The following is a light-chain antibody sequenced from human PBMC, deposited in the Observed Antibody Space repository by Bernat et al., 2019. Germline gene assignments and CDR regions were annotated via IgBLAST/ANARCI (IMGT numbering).Light chain of an antibody. CDR3: MQSLQTPYT. CDR2: LGS. CDR1: QSLLHDNGYKY. Sequence: DIKMTQSQLSLTVTPGEPASISCKSSQSLLHDNGYKYLDWYPQKPGQSPQLLIYLGSHRASGVPDRISGSGSGTHFTLKINRVEAEDVGIYYCMQSLQTPYTFGQGTKLEIK. J-gene: IGKJ2*01. V-gene: IGKV2-28*01.